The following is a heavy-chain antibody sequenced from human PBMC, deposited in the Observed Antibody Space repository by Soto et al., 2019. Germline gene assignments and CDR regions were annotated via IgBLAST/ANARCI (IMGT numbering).Heavy chain of an antibody. CDR3: ASYNGWFYRTYFDY. CDR1: GGSFSGYY. V-gene: IGHV4-34*01. J-gene: IGHJ4*02. D-gene: IGHD6-19*01. CDR2: IDHSGST. Sequence: SETLSLTCAVYGGSFSGYYWSWIRQPPGKGLEWIGEIDHSGSTNYNPSLKSRVTISLDTSKSQFSLKLTSVTAADTAVYYCASYNGWFYRTYFDYGGQGTLVTVS.